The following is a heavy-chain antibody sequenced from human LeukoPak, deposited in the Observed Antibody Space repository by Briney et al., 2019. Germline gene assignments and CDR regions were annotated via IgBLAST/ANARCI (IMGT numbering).Heavy chain of an antibody. J-gene: IGHJ4*02. V-gene: IGHV1-2*02. Sequence: GASVKVSCKASGYTFTGYYMHWVRQAPGQGLEWMGWINPNNGGTNYAQKFQGRVTMTSDTSISTAYMELSRLRSDGAAVYYCVRDPSEVGALWGQGSLVTVSS. D-gene: IGHD1-26*01. CDR1: GYTFTGYY. CDR2: INPNNGGT. CDR3: VRDPSEVGAL.